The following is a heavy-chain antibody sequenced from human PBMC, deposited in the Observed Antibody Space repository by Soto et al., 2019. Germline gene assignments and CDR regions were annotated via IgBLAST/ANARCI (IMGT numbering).Heavy chain of an antibody. CDR2: INAGNGNT. V-gene: IGHV1-3*01. J-gene: IGHJ4*02. D-gene: IGHD6-19*01. CDR1: GYTFTSYA. CDR3: ARDTAYSSGWSPSDY. Sequence: ASVKVSCKASGYTFTSYAMHWVRQAPGQRLEWMGWINAGNGNTKYSQKFQGRVTITRDTSASTAYMELSSLRSEDTAVYYCARDTAYSSGWSPSDYWGQGTLVTVSS.